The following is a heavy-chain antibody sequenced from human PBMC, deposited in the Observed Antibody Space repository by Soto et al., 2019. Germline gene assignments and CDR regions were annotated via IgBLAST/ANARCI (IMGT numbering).Heavy chain of an antibody. CDR2: ISGSGGST. Sequence: HPGGSLRLSCAASGFTFSSYAMSWVRQAPGKGLEWVSAISGSGGSTYYADSVKGRFTISRDNSKNTLYLQMNSLRAEDTAVYYCAKDLGKASHYFDYWGQGTLVTVSS. J-gene: IGHJ4*02. V-gene: IGHV3-23*01. D-gene: IGHD1-1*01. CDR1: GFTFSSYA. CDR3: AKDLGKASHYFDY.